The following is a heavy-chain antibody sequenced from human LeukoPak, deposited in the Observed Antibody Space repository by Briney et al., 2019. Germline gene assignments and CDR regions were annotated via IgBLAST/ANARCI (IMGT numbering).Heavy chain of an antibody. J-gene: IGHJ4*02. CDR3: ASAQRLRVFYLDY. V-gene: IGHV4-59*01. CDR2: IYSSGST. CDR1: GGSISSYY. Sequence: PSETLSLTCTVSGGSISSYYWSWIRQPPGKGLEWIGYIYSSGSTNYNPSLKSRVTISVDTSKNQFSLKLSPVAAADTAVYYCASAQRLRVFYLDYWGQGTLVTVSS. D-gene: IGHD4-17*01.